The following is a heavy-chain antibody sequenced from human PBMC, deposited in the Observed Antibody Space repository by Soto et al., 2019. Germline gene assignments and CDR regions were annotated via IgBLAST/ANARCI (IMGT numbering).Heavy chain of an antibody. CDR2: ISASGDNT. Sequence: EVQLLESGGGLVQPGGSLKLSCAASGFTFSSRAMSWVRQAPGKGLNWVSIISASGDNTYYADSVKGRFTISRDNSKNTLSLQVNSLRAEDTAVYYCAKLTYSDLWSGSHDSWGQGTLVTVSS. V-gene: IGHV3-23*01. D-gene: IGHD3-3*01. CDR1: GFTFSSRA. CDR3: AKLTYSDLWSGSHDS. J-gene: IGHJ4*02.